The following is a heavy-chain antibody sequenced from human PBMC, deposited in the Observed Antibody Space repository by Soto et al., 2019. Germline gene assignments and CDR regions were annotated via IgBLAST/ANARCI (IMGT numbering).Heavy chain of an antibody. V-gene: IGHV4-59*01. CDR2: IYYSGST. CDR1: GGSISSYY. Sequence: SETLSLTCTVSGGSISSYYWSWIRQPPGKGLEWIGYIYYSGSTNYNPSLKSRVTISVDTSKNQFSLKLSSVTAADTAVYYCAREDILTGYYGSRQMDVWGKGTTVTVSS. CDR3: AREDILTGYYGSRQMDV. J-gene: IGHJ6*04. D-gene: IGHD3-9*01.